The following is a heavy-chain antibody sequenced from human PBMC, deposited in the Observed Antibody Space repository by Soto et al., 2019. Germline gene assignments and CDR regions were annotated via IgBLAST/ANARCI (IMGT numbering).Heavy chain of an antibody. Sequence: GESLKISCAASGFTFSSYGMHWVRQAPGKGLEWVAVIWYDGSNKYYADSVKGRFTISRDNSKNTLYLQMNSLRAEDTAVYYCARDYDYYGSGSRYGMDVWGQGTTVTVSS. V-gene: IGHV3-33*01. CDR3: ARDYDYYGSGSRYGMDV. D-gene: IGHD3-10*01. CDR2: IWYDGSNK. J-gene: IGHJ6*02. CDR1: GFTFSSYG.